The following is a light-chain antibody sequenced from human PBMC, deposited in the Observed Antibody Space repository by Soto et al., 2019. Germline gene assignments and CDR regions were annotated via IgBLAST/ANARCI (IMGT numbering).Light chain of an antibody. V-gene: IGLV2-11*01. CDR2: DVS. CDR1: SSDVGVYNY. J-gene: IGLJ1*01. Sequence: QSVLTQPRSVSGSPGQSVTISCTGTSSDVGVYNYVSWYQQYPGKAPKIMIYDVSKRPSGVPDRFSGSKSDNTASLTISGLQAEDEAAYYCCSYAGSYNFVFGLRTKAT. CDR3: CSYAGSYNFV.